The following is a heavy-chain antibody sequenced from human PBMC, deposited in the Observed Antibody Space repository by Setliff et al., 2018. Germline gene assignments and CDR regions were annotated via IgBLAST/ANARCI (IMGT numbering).Heavy chain of an antibody. CDR1: GGSISSGSDY. V-gene: IGHV4-61*10. J-gene: IGHJ2*01. D-gene: IGHD4-17*01. CDR3: ARAPPSVPYGDYGPRQYFDL. Sequence: SETLSLTCSVSGGSISSGSDYWTWIRQPAGKGLAWIGHVFHTGSTKYNPSLRIRVTISVDTSENYFSLRLTSVTAADTAVYYCARAPPSVPYGDYGPRQYFDLWGRGSLVTVSS. CDR2: VFHTGST.